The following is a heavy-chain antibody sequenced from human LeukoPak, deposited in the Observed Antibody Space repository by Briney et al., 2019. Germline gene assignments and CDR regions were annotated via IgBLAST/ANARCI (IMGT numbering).Heavy chain of an antibody. CDR1: GYTFTGYY. CDR2: INPNSGGT. D-gene: IGHD3-3*01. CDR3: ARDRGGDFWSGYYFDY. V-gene: IGHV1-2*02. J-gene: IGHJ4*02. Sequence: ASVKLSCKASGYTFTGYYMHWVRQAPGQGLEWMGWINPNSGGTNYAQKFQGRVTMTRDTSISTAYMELSRLRSDDTAVYYCARDRGGDFWSGYYFDYWGQGTLVTVSS.